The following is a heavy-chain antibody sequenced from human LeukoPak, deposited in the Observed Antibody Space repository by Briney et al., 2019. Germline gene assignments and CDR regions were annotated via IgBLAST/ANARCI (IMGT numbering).Heavy chain of an antibody. D-gene: IGHD6-13*01. CDR2: IYYSETA. V-gene: IGHV4-59*01. Sequence: PSETLSLTCTVSGDSIRSYYWSWIRQPPGKGLEWIGYIYYSETANYNPSLKSRVTISVGTSKNQFSLKLTSVTAADTAVYYCARVYYSSSYDYWYFDLWGRGTLVTVSS. J-gene: IGHJ2*01. CDR1: GDSIRSYY. CDR3: ARVYYSSSYDYWYFDL.